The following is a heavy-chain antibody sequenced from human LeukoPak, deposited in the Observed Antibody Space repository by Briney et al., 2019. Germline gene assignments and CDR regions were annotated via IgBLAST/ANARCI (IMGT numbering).Heavy chain of an antibody. CDR3: ARATYYYDSSGYYIDY. CDR2: ISFHGTDS. J-gene: IGHJ4*02. D-gene: IGHD3-22*01. CDR1: GFTFISYA. Sequence: GTSLRLSCAASGFTFISYAIHWVRQAPGKGLEWVAVISFHGTDSFYADSVKGRFTISRDNSKNTLYLQMSSLRADDTAVYYCARATYYYDSSGYYIDYWGQGTLVTVSS. V-gene: IGHV3-30*04.